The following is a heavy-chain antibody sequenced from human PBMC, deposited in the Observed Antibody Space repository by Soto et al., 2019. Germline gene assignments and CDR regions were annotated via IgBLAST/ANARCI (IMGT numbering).Heavy chain of an antibody. CDR2: IIPYNGTT. CDR3: ATVGYSSSWNDAFDI. V-gene: IGHV1-18*01. CDR1: GGTVSSYA. J-gene: IGHJ3*02. D-gene: IGHD6-13*01. Sequence: ASVKVSCKASGGTVSSYAISWVRQAPGQGLEWMGWIIPYNGTTNYAQKLQGRVTMTTDASTSTAYMELRSLRSDDTAVYYCATVGYSSSWNDAFDIWGQGTMVTVSS.